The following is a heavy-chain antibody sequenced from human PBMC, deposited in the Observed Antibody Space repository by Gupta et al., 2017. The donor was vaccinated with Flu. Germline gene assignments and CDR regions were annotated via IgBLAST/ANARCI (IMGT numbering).Heavy chain of an antibody. D-gene: IGHD6-19*01. V-gene: IGHV4-59*01. Sequence: QVQLQESGPGLVKPSETLSLTCTVSGGSISSYYWSWIRQPPGKGLEWIGYIYYSGSTNYNPALKSRVTISVDTSKNQFSLKLSSVTAADTAVYYCARVVSSGWFRFDPWGHGTLVTVSS. CDR2: IYYSGST. CDR1: GGSISSYY. J-gene: IGHJ5*02. CDR3: ARVVSSGWFRFDP.